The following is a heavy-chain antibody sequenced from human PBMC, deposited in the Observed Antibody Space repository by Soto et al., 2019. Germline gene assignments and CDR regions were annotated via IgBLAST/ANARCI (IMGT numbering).Heavy chain of an antibody. J-gene: IGHJ4*02. CDR2: IYYSGST. Sequence: SETLSLTCTVSGGSINSHYWSWIRQPPGKGLEWIGYIYYSGSTNYNPSPKSRVTMSVDTSKNQFSLKLNSVTAADAAVYYCATRPSSMEWIPYFDYWGQGSLVTVSS. V-gene: IGHV4-59*08. CDR3: ATRPSSMEWIPYFDY. D-gene: IGHD5-18*01. CDR1: GGSINSHY.